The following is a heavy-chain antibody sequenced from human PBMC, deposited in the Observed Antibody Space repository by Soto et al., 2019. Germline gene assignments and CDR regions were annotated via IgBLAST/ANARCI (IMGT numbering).Heavy chain of an antibody. CDR1: GGSISSINNHFSNHY. D-gene: IGHD2-21*02. V-gene: IGHV4-59*08. CDR3: ARCPNGDCYFDY. CDR2: IYYSGST. J-gene: IGHJ4*02. Sequence: LSLTCTVSGGSISSINNHFSNHYCSWIRQPPGKGLEWIGYIYYSGSTNYNPSLKSRVTISVDTSKNQFSLKLSSVTAADTAVYYCARCPNGDCYFDYWGQGTLVTVSS.